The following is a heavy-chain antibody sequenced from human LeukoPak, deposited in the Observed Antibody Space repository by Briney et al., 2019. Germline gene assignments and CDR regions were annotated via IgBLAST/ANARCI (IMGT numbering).Heavy chain of an antibody. D-gene: IGHD5-18*01. CDR1: GDSVSSTGYY. Sequence: SETLSLTCTVSGDSVSSTGYYWGWIRQPPGKGLEGIGTIYYSGSTYYNPSLKSRVTISEYTSRNQFSLKLSSVTAADTAVYYCATTPGGYTYGYFDPWGPGTLVTVSS. J-gene: IGHJ5*02. V-gene: IGHV4-39*07. CDR2: IYYSGST. CDR3: ATTPGGYTYGYFDP.